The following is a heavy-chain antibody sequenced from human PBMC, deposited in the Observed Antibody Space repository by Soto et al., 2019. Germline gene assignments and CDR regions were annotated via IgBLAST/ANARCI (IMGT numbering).Heavy chain of an antibody. CDR2: ISPSTGET. D-gene: IGHD1-26*01. J-gene: IGHJ5*02. V-gene: IGHV1-18*01. Sequence: QVQLVQSGPEVKKPGASVKVSCKASGYSFSSYGITWVRQAPGQGLEWMGWISPSTGETNYAQKFQGRVTVTTDRSTTTAYLELSSLRPNDTAVDYGARDWDPRVDPWGPGTRVTVSS. CDR3: ARDWDPRVDP. CDR1: GYSFSSYG.